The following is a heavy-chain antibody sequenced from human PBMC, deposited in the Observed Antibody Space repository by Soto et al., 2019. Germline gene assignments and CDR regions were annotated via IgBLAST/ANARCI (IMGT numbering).Heavy chain of an antibody. CDR2: IYYSRST. V-gene: IGHV4-30-4*01. CDR3: ARVGLTPRFFDY. J-gene: IGHJ4*02. CDR1: GGSISSGDYY. Sequence: QVQLQESGPGLVKPSQTLSLTCTVSGGSISSGDYYWSWIRQPPGKGLEWIGYIYYSRSTYYNPSVTSRVIISVPTSKSQFSLNLSSMTAADTAVYYCARVGLTPRFFDYWGQGILVTVSS.